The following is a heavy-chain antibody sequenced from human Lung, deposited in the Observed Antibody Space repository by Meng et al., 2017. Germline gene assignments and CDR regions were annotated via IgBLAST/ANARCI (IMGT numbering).Heavy chain of an antibody. Sequence: EVQLVVSGGGLVPPGGSLRLSWAAFGFTFTDHWMHWGRQGPGKGLVWVSRINRDGTKPTYADSVKGRFTISRDNAKNTLYLQMNNLRAEDTAFYYCTNDRLNHWGQGALVTVSS. CDR2: INRDGTKP. V-gene: IGHV3-74*01. J-gene: IGHJ1*01. CDR3: TNDRLNH. D-gene: IGHD1-1*01. CDR1: GFTFTDHW.